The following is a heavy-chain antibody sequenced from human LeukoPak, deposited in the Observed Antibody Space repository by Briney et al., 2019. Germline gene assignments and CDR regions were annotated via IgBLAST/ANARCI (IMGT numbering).Heavy chain of an antibody. Sequence: QPGGSLRLSCAASGFTFSSYAMSWVRQAPGKGLEWVSATSGSGGSTYYADSVKGRFTISRDNSKNTLYLQMNSLRAEDTAVYYCAKVAITIFGVVLYYFDYWGQGTLVTVSS. V-gene: IGHV3-23*01. CDR3: AKVAITIFGVVLYYFDY. J-gene: IGHJ4*02. CDR2: TSGSGGST. D-gene: IGHD3-3*01. CDR1: GFTFSSYA.